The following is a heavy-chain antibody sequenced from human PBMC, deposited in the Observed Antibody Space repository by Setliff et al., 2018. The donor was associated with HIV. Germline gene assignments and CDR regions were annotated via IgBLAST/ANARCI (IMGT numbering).Heavy chain of an antibody. CDR2: IYTSGST. Sequence: SETLSLTCTVSGGSISTYYWSWIRRPPGKGLEWIGYIYTSGSTNYNPSLKTRVAISIDTSKKQVSLKLSSVTAADTAVYYCARHANYDFWSGYWGYYFDYWGQGTLVTVSS. V-gene: IGHV4-4*09. CDR1: GGSISTYY. D-gene: IGHD3-3*01. J-gene: IGHJ4*02. CDR3: ARHANYDFWSGYWGYYFDY.